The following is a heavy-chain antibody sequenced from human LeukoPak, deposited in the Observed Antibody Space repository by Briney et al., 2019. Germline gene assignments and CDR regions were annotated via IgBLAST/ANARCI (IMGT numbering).Heavy chain of an antibody. CDR2: DRCDGSTQ. J-gene: IGHJ4*02. CDR3: ATTRFLHWLLTGENDY. CDR1: GFTMSRFG. Sequence: GGSLRLSCVASGFTMSRFGMHWVRQAPGKGLEWVSFDRCDGSTQQYADSVKGRFSVSRDNSKNTLYLQMNSLRAEDTAVYYCATTRFLHWLLTGENDYWGQGILVTVSS. D-gene: IGHD3-3*01. V-gene: IGHV3-30*02.